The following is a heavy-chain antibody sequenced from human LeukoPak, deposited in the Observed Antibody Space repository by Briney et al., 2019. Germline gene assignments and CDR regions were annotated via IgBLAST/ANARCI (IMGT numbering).Heavy chain of an antibody. Sequence: ASVKVSCKASGYTFTRYDINWVRQATGQGLEWMGWMNPNSGNTGYAQKFQGRVTITRNTSISTAYMELSSLRSEDTAVYYCARTGTTPYYFDYWGQGTLVTVSS. V-gene: IGHV1-8*03. CDR1: GYTFTRYD. D-gene: IGHD1-7*01. CDR2: MNPNSGNT. CDR3: ARTGTTPYYFDY. J-gene: IGHJ4*02.